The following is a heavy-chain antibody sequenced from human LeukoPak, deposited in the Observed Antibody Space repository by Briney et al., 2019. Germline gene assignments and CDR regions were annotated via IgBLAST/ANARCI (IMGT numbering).Heavy chain of an antibody. Sequence: SQTLSLTCTVSGGSISSGDYYWSWIRQPPGKGLEWIGYIYYSGSTYYNPSLKSRVTISVDTSKNQFSLKLSSVTAADTAVYYCASQWLRLWYLDLWGRGTLVTVSS. CDR1: GGSISSGDYY. CDR2: IYYSGST. J-gene: IGHJ2*01. CDR3: ASQWLRLWYLDL. V-gene: IGHV4-30-4*01. D-gene: IGHD5-12*01.